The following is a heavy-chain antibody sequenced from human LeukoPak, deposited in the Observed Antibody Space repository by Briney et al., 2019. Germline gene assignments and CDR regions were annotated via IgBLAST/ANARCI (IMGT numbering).Heavy chain of an antibody. J-gene: IGHJ6*02. Sequence: GASVKVSCKASGYTFAGYYMHWVRQAPGQGLEWMGWINPNSGGTNYAQKFQGRVTMTSDTSISTAYMELSRLRSDDTAVYYCARDRSGNYGMDVWGQGTTVTVSS. CDR3: ARDRSGNYGMDV. V-gene: IGHV1-2*02. CDR1: GYTFAGYY. CDR2: INPNSGGT.